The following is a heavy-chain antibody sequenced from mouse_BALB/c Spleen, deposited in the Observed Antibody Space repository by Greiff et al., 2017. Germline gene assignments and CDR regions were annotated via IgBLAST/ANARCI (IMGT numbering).Heavy chain of an antibody. J-gene: IGHJ1*01. V-gene: IGHV5-6*03. CDR2: ISSGGSYT. CDR1: GFPFSSYA. CDR3: ARPDPQGYFDV. Sequence: EVKLVESGGGLVKPGGSLKLSRAASGFPFSSYAMSWVRPTPDKRLEWVATISSGGSYTYYPDSVKGRFTTSRNNAKNTLYLQMSSLKSEDTAMDYCARPDPQGYFDVWGAGTTVTVSA.